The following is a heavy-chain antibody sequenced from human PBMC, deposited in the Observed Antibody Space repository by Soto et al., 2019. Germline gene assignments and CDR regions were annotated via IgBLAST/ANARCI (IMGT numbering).Heavy chain of an antibody. J-gene: IGHJ6*02. D-gene: IGHD3-3*01. Sequence: SATQSITCPVSGGSIRRSSYYWSWIRQPPGKGLEWIGYIYYSGSTNYNPSLKSRVTISVDTSKNQFSLKLSSVTAADTAVYYCARDATIFGGGMDVWGQGTTVTVS. CDR1: GGSIRRSSYY. V-gene: IGHV4-61*01. CDR3: ARDATIFGGGMDV. CDR2: IYYSGST.